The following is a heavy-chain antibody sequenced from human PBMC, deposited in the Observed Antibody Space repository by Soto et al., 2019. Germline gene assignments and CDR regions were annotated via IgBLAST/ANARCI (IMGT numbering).Heavy chain of an antibody. J-gene: IGHJ6*02. Sequence: QVQLQESGPGLVKPSQTLSLTCTVSGGSISSGDYYWSWIRQPPGKVLELIGYIYYSGSTYYNKSHKSRVTISVDTSKNQFSLKLSSVTAADTAVYYCAREFYPVVAAPPYYYYGMDVWGQGTTVTVSS. V-gene: IGHV4-30-4*01. CDR1: GGSISSGDYY. CDR2: IYYSGST. D-gene: IGHD2-15*01. CDR3: AREFYPVVAAPPYYYYGMDV.